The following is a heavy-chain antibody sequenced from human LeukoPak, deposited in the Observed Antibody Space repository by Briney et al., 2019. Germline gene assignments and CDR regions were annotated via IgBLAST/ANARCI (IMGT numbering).Heavy chain of an antibody. Sequence: SETLSLTCAVSGGSISSGGYSWSWIRQPPGKGLEWIGYIYHSGSTYYNPSLKSRVTISVDRSKNQFSLKLSSVTAADTAVYYCTMTTVTSGAFDNWGQGTMVTVSS. J-gene: IGHJ3*02. CDR1: GGSISSGGYS. CDR3: TMTTVTSGAFDN. CDR2: IYHSGST. D-gene: IGHD4-17*01. V-gene: IGHV4-30-2*01.